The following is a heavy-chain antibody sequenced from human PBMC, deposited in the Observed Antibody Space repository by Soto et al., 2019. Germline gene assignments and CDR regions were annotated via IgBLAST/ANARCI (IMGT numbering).Heavy chain of an antibody. CDR3: ARDDEYSGNGMDV. CDR1: GFTFSNYG. D-gene: IGHD3-10*01. Sequence: QVQLVESGGGVVQPGRSLRLSCAASGFTFSNYGMHWVRQAPGKVLEWVAVILNDGSNRYHADSVKDRFTISRDNSKNTLYLQMNSLRAEDTAVYYCARDDEYSGNGMDVWGQGTTVTVS. J-gene: IGHJ6*02. CDR2: ILNDGSNR. V-gene: IGHV3-33*01.